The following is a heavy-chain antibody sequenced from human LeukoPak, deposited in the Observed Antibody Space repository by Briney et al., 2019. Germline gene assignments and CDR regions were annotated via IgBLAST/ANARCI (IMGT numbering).Heavy chain of an antibody. CDR3: AREKEGYYVYYYMDV. CDR2: ISFDGSNT. J-gene: IGHJ6*03. Sequence: HPGGSLRLSCAASGFTFRSYAMHWVRQAPGRGLDWVAGISFDGSNTYYAASVKGRFTISRDNSKSTLYLEMSSLRAEDTALYFCAREKEGYYVYYYMDVWGEGTTVTVSS. V-gene: IGHV3-30*15. CDR1: GFTFRSYA.